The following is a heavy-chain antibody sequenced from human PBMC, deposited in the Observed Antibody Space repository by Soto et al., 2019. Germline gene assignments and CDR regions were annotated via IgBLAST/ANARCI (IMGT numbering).Heavy chain of an antibody. D-gene: IGHD1-1*01. CDR3: TKGGIPRRYNIPKVDFDY. J-gene: IGHJ4*02. V-gene: IGHV3-23*01. CDR1: GFIFRNYA. CDR2: ISGSGATT. Sequence: EVHLLESGGDLVQRGGSLRLSCAAYGFIFRNYAMSWVRQAPGRGLEWVSAISGSGATTYYPDSVKGRFTISRDNSKNTLYLQMNNLRADDTAVYYCTKGGIPRRYNIPKVDFDYWGQGSLVTVSS.